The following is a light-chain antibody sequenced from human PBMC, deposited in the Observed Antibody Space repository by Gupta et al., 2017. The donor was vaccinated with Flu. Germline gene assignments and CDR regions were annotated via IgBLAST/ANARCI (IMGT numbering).Light chain of an antibody. Sequence: QSVLTQPPSASGTPGRRVTIFCSGSSSNIGSNYVYWYQQLPGTAPKLLLYRNNQRPSGVPDRFSGSKSGTSASLAISGLRSEDEADYHCAAWDDSLSGVVFGGGPKLTVL. CDR3: AAWDDSLSGVV. CDR2: RNN. J-gene: IGLJ2*01. CDR1: SSNIGSNY. V-gene: IGLV1-47*01.